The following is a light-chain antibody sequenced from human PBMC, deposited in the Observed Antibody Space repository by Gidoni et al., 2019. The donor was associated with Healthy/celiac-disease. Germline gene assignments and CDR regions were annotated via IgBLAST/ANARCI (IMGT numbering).Light chain of an antibody. CDR2: GAS. Sequence: ELVLTQSPVTLSLPPGERATLSCRASQSVSSSYLAWYQQKPGQAPRLLIYGASSRATGIPDRFSGSGSGTDFTLAISRLEPEDFAVYYCQQSTGFGQGTKVEIK. CDR3: QQSTG. V-gene: IGKV3-20*01. CDR1: QSVSSSY. J-gene: IGKJ1*01.